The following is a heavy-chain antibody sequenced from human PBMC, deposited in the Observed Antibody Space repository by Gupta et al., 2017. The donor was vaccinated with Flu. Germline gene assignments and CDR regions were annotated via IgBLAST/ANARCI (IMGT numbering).Heavy chain of an antibody. CDR2: IKSKSDGGTT. D-gene: IGHD1-20*01. V-gene: IGHV3-15*01. J-gene: IGHJ4*02. Sequence: MSWVRQAPGKGLEWVGRIKSKSDGGTTDYAAPVKGRFTVSRDDSKNTLYLQMNRLKNEDTAVYYCTTNVEGDNWNYVDYWGQGTLVTVSS. CDR3: TTNVEGDNWNYVDY.